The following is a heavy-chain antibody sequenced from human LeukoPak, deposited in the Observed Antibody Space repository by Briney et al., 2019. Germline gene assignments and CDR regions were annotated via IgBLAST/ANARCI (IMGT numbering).Heavy chain of an antibody. V-gene: IGHV3-53*01. CDR1: GFTVSHNY. D-gene: IGHD3-10*01. CDR3: ARGEYYYGSGTVGVDDY. Sequence: PGGSLRLSCEVSGFTVSHNYMSWVRQAPGKGLECVSVLFSGGLTSYADSVKGRFTISRDSANNTLYLHMKNLRVDDTAVYYCARGEYYYGSGTVGVDDYWGQGTLVTVSS. J-gene: IGHJ4*02. CDR2: LFSGGLT.